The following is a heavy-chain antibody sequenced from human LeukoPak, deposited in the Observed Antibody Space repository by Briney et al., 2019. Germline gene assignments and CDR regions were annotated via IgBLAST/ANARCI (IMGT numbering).Heavy chain of an antibody. D-gene: IGHD6-13*01. J-gene: IGHJ3*02. CDR2: IYHSGST. CDR1: GGSISSGGYS. V-gene: IGHV4-30-2*01. CDR3: ATGVAAASAFDI. Sequence: PSETLSLTCAVSGGSISSGGYSWSWIRQPPGKGLEWIGYIYHSGSTYYNPSLKSRVTISVDRSKNQFSLKLSSVTAADTAVYYCATGVAAASAFDIWGQGTLVTVSS.